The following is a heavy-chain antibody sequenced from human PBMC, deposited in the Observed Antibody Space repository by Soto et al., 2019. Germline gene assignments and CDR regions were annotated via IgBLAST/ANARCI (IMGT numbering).Heavy chain of an antibody. CDR1: AGSISSYY. Sequence: SETLSLTCTVSAGSISSYYWSWIRQPPGRGLEWIGYIYYSGSTNYNPSLKSRVTISVDTSKNQFSLKLSSVTAADTAVYYCARRYGYSSDYWGQGTLVTVSS. J-gene: IGHJ4*02. CDR2: IYYSGST. D-gene: IGHD5-18*01. CDR3: ARRYGYSSDY. V-gene: IGHV4-59*08.